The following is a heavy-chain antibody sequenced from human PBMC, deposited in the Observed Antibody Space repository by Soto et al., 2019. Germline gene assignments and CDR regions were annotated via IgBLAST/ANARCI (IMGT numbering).Heavy chain of an antibody. CDR3: ARGRVAARPPLYYYYYGMDV. CDR1: GGSFSVYY. CDR2: INHSGST. V-gene: IGHV4-34*01. Sequence: SETLSLTCAVYGGSFSVYYWSWIRHPPGKGLEWIGEINHSGSTNYNPSLKSRVTISVDTSKNQFSLKLSSVTAADTAVYYCARGRVAARPPLYYYYYGMDVWGQGTTVTVSS. D-gene: IGHD6-6*01. J-gene: IGHJ6*02.